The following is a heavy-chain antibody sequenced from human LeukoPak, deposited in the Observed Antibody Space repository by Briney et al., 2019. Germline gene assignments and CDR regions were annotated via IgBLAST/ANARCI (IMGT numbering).Heavy chain of an antibody. CDR2: MNPNSGNT. Sequence: ASVKVSCKASGYTFTSNYIHWVRQATGQGLEWMGWMNPNSGNTGYAQKFQGRVTMTRNTSISTAYMELSSLRSEDTAVYYCARDGFIAVGFDYWGQGTLVTVSS. CDR3: ARDGFIAVGFDY. D-gene: IGHD6-19*01. V-gene: IGHV1-8*02. J-gene: IGHJ4*02. CDR1: GYTFTSNY.